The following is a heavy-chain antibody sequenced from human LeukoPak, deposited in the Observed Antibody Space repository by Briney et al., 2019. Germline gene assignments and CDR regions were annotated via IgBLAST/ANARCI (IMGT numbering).Heavy chain of an antibody. D-gene: IGHD5-18*01. J-gene: IGHJ6*02. CDR1: GFTASSNY. CDR2: IYSGGGT. CDR3: ARAESGYSYGYIYYYGMDV. V-gene: IGHV3-53*01. Sequence: GGSLRLSCAASGFTASSNYMSWVRQAPGKGLEWVSVIYSGGGTYYAESVKGRFTISRDNSKNTLYLQMNSLRAEDTAVYYCARAESGYSYGYIYYYGMDVWGQGTTVTVSS.